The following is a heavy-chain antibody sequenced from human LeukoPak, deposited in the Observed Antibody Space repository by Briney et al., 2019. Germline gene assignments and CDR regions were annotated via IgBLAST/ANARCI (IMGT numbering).Heavy chain of an antibody. D-gene: IGHD2-15*01. V-gene: IGHV3-23*01. J-gene: IGHJ4*02. CDR2: ISGSGGST. CDR1: GFTFSSYA. Sequence: GGSLRLSCAASGFTFSSYAMSWVRQAPGKGLEWVSAISGSGGSTYYADSVKGRFTISRDNSKNTLYLQMSSLRAEDTAVYYCAKDDCSGGSCYSANWGQGTLVTVSS. CDR3: AKDDCSGGSCYSAN.